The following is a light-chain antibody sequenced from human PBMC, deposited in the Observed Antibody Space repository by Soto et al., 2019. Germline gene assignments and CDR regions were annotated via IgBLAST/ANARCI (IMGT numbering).Light chain of an antibody. J-gene: IGKJ4*01. CDR1: QSVSSSY. Sequence: EIVLTQSPGTLSLSPGERATLSCRASQSVSSSYLAWYQQKPGQAPRLLIYGASSRATGIPDRFSGSGSGTDFTLTISRLEPDDCAVYYCQQDGSSPLTFGGGTKVEIK. CDR3: QQDGSSPLT. V-gene: IGKV3-20*01. CDR2: GAS.